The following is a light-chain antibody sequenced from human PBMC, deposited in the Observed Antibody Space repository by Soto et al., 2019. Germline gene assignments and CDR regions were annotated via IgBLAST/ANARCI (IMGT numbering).Light chain of an antibody. J-gene: IGKJ1*01. V-gene: IGKV3-20*01. CDR1: QSVSNKY. CDR3: QQYGSSTWT. Sequence: EGVLTQSPGTVARCPAERATVPSMASQSVSNKYLAWYQQKHGQAPRXXXYGASNRATGIPDRFSGSGSGTDGTLTISRLQTEDVAVYYCQQYGSSTWTFGQGTKVDIK. CDR2: GAS.